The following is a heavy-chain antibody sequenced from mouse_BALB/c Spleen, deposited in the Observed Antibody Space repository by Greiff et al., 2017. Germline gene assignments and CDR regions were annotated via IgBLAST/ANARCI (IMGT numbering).Heavy chain of an antibody. Sequence: EVMLVESGGGLVKPGGSLKLSCAASGFTFSDYYMYWVRQTPEKRLEWVATISDGGSYTYYPDSVKGRFTISRDNAKNNLYLQMSSLKSEDTAMYYCARVGGYDYFDYWGQGTTRTVSS. D-gene: IGHD2-2*01. CDR2: ISDGGSYT. CDR1: GFTFSDYY. CDR3: ARVGGYDYFDY. V-gene: IGHV5-4*02. J-gene: IGHJ2*01.